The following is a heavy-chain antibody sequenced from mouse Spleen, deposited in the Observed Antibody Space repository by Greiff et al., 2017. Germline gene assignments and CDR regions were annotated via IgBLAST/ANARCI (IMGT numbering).Heavy chain of an antibody. D-gene: IGHD2-1*01. Sequence: QVQLQQSGPGLVAPSQSLSITCTVSGFSLTSYGVSWVRQPPGKGLEWLGVIWGDGSTNYHSALISRLSISKDNSKSQVFLKLNSLQTDDTATYYCAKQSVIYYAGILYFDYWGQGTTLTVSS. J-gene: IGHJ2*01. CDR3: AKQSVIYYAGILYFDY. CDR1: GFSLTSYG. V-gene: IGHV2-3*01. CDR2: IWGDGST.